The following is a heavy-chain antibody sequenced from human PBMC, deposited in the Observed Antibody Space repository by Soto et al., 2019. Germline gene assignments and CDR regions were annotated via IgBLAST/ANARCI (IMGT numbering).Heavy chain of an antibody. J-gene: IGHJ6*02. CDR2: INHSGST. CDR3: AAPTRAVAGPVNYYYYGMDV. V-gene: IGHV4-34*01. Sequence: PSETLSLTCAVYGGSFSGYYWSWISQPPGKGLEWMGEINHSGSTNYNPSLKSRVTISVDTSNNLFSLKLSSVTAADTAVYYCAAPTRAVAGPVNYYYYGMDVWGQGTTVTVSS. CDR1: GGSFSGYY. D-gene: IGHD6-19*01.